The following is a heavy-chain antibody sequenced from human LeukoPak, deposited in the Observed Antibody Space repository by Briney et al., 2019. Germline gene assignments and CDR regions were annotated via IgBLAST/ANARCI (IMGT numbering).Heavy chain of an antibody. D-gene: IGHD5-18*01. CDR2: IYYSGST. Sequence: PSETLSLTCTVSGGSISSYYWSWIRQPPGKGLEWIGYIYYSGSTNYNPSLKSRVTISVDTSKNQFSLKLSSVTAADTAVYYCARALDTARTTEYHDWGQGTLVTVPS. V-gene: IGHV4-59*01. J-gene: IGHJ4*02. CDR3: ARALDTARTTEYHD. CDR1: GGSISSYY.